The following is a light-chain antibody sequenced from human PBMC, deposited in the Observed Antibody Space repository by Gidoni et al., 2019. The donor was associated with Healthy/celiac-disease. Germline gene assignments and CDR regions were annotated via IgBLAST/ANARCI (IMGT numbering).Light chain of an antibody. Sequence: SDELTQPPSVSVSPGQTARITCSGDALPKQYAYWYQQKPGQAPVLVIYKDSERPSGIPERFSGSSSGTTVTLTISGVQAEDEADYYCQSADSSGTYPYWVFGGGTKLTVL. V-gene: IGLV3-25*03. CDR1: ALPKQY. CDR2: KDS. CDR3: QSADSSGTYPYWV. J-gene: IGLJ3*02.